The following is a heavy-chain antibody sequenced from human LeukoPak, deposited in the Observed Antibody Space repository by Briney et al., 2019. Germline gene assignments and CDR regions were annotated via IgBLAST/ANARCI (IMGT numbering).Heavy chain of an antibody. D-gene: IGHD1-1*01. Sequence: PGGSLRLSCASSGFTFSSYAMSWVRQAPGKGLEWVSGISWNSGSIGYADSVKGRFTISRDNAKNSLYLQMNSLRAEDTAIYYCAKNIRQLGNYYYYMDVWGKGTTVTVSS. V-gene: IGHV3-9*01. CDR1: GFTFSSYA. J-gene: IGHJ6*03. CDR2: ISWNSGSI. CDR3: AKNIRQLGNYYYYMDV.